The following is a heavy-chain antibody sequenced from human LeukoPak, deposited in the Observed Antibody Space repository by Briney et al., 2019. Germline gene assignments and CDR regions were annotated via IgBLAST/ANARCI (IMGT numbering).Heavy chain of an antibody. D-gene: IGHD3-16*01. Sequence: GGSLRLSCTASGFTFSTYWMSWVRRAPGKGLEWVANIKQDGSEEYYVDSVRGRFTISRDNSKNTLYLQMNSLRAEDTAVYYCAKRGGMYPAHYFDYWGQGTLVTVSS. CDR3: AKRGGMYPAHYFDY. J-gene: IGHJ4*02. CDR2: IKQDGSEE. CDR1: GFTFSTYW. V-gene: IGHV3-7*03.